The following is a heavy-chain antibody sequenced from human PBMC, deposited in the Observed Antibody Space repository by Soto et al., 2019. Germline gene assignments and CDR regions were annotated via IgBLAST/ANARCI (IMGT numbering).Heavy chain of an antibody. D-gene: IGHD2-2*01. Sequence: GGSLRLSCAASGFTFSSYGMHWVRQAPGKGLEWVAVISYDGSNKYYADSVKGRFTISRDNSKNTLYLQMNSLRAEDTAVYYCAKGYEYQLLAFDYWGQGTLVTVSS. CDR1: GFTFSSYG. CDR3: AKGYEYQLLAFDY. J-gene: IGHJ4*02. V-gene: IGHV3-30*18. CDR2: ISYDGSNK.